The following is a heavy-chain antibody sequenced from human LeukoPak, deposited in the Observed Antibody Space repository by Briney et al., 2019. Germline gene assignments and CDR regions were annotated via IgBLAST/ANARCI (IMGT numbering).Heavy chain of an antibody. CDR2: ISSNSTVI. D-gene: IGHD6-19*01. Sequence: GRSLRLSCAVSGFTFDNHAVHWARQAPGQGLEWVTGISSNSTVIAYADSVKGRVTISRDTARNSLYLQMNSLRVEDTALYYCVRDDGSGWYTLFDHWGQGTLVAVSA. CDR3: VRDDGSGWYTLFDH. V-gene: IGHV3-9*01. CDR1: GFTFDNHA. J-gene: IGHJ4*02.